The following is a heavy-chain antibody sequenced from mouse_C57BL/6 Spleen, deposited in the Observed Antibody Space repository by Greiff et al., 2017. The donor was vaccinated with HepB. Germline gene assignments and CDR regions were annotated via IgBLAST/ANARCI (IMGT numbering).Heavy chain of an antibody. Sequence: QVQLQQPGAELVRPGSSVKLSCKASGYTFTSYWMHWVKQRPIQGLEWIGNIDPSDSETHYNQKFKDKATLTVDKSSSTAYMQLSSLTSEDSAVYYCARANGSSYWYFDVWGTGTTVTVSS. CDR3: ARANGSSYWYFDV. J-gene: IGHJ1*03. D-gene: IGHD1-1*01. CDR1: GYTFTSYW. CDR2: IDPSDSET. V-gene: IGHV1-52*01.